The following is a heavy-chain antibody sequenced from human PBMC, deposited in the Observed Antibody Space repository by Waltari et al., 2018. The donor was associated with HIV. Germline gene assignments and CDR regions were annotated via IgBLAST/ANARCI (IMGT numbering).Heavy chain of an antibody. V-gene: IGHV3-74*01. Sequence: EVQLVESGGGLVQAGGSLRLSCAASGFTFSSHWMHWVRQAPGKGLVWGARINGVGGGTSYADSVRGRFSISRENAENSLHLHMNSVRPEDTGLYYCTREGVETTAPADYWGQGTLVTVSS. CDR1: GFTFSSHW. D-gene: IGHD4-17*01. CDR2: INGVGGGT. CDR3: TREGVETTAPADY. J-gene: IGHJ4*02.